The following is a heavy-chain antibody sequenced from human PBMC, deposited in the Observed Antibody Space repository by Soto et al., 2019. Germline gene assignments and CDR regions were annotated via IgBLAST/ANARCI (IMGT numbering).Heavy chain of an antibody. CDR2: IYATGTT. Sequence: SETLSLTCTVSGASISGFYWSWIRKSAGKGLEWIGRIYATGTTDYNPSLKSRVMMSVDTSKKQFPLQLRSVTAADTTVYYCVRDGTKTLRDWFDPWGQGISVTVSS. CDR1: GASISGFY. V-gene: IGHV4-4*07. J-gene: IGHJ5*02. CDR3: VRDGTKTLRDWFDP. D-gene: IGHD1-1*01.